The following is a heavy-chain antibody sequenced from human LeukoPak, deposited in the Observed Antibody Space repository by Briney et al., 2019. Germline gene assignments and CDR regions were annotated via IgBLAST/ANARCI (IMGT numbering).Heavy chain of an antibody. D-gene: IGHD3-22*01. CDR1: GYTFTSYG. J-gene: IGHJ3*02. V-gene: IGHV1-18*01. CDR3: AKAAITMIVVDQAADAFDI. Sequence: GASVKVSCKASGYTFTSYGIIWVRQAPGQGLEWMGWISAYNGNTNSAQKLQGRVTMTTDTSTSTAYMELRSLRSDDTVVYYCAKAAITMIVVDQAADAFDIWGQGTMVTVSS. CDR2: ISAYNGNT.